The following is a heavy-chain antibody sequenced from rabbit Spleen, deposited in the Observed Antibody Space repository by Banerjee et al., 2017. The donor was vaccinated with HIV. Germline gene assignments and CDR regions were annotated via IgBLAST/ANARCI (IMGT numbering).Heavy chain of an antibody. CDR3: ARDIVAFMCIDL. CDR1: GFSFSNTDY. J-gene: IGHJ6*01. D-gene: IGHD5-1*01. V-gene: IGHV1S40*01. Sequence: VESGGDLVKPGASLTLTCTASGFSFSNTDYMCWVRQAPGKGLEWIGCIYAGGSATYYASWAKGRFTISKTSSTTVTLQMTSLTAADTATYFCARDIVAFMCIDLWGPGTLVTVS. CDR2: IYAGGSAT.